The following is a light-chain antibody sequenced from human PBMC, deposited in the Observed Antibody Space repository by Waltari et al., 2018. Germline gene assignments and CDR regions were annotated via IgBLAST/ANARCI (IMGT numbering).Light chain of an antibody. V-gene: IGKV3-20*01. Sequence: ELVLTQSPGTLSLSPGERAPLSCRASQIISNNYLAWYQAKPGQAPRLLIYGISHRATGIPDRFSGGGSGTDFTLTISRLEPEDFAVYYCQQFGGSPKYTFGQGTKLEIK. CDR3: QQFGGSPKYT. CDR1: QIISNNY. J-gene: IGKJ2*01. CDR2: GIS.